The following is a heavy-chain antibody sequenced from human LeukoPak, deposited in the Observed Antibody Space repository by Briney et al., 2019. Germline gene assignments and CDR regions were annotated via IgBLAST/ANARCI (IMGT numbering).Heavy chain of an antibody. CDR2: INHSGST. CDR3: ARVRYCSSSSCP. Sequence: PSETLSLTCAVYGGSFSGYYWSWIRQPPGKGLEWIGEINHSGSTNDNPSLKSRVTISVDTSKNQFSLKLNSVTAADTAVYYCARVRYCSSSSCPWGQGTLVTVSS. V-gene: IGHV4-34*01. J-gene: IGHJ5*02. CDR1: GGSFSGYY. D-gene: IGHD2-2*01.